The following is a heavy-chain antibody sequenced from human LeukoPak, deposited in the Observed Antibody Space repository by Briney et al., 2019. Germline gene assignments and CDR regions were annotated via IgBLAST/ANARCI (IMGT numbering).Heavy chain of an antibody. CDR2: ISAYNGNT. Sequence: GASVKVSCKASGYTFSNYNINWVRQAPGQGLEWMGWISAYNGNTNYAQKLQGRVTMTTDTSTSIAYMELRSLRSDDTAVYYCARLYSSGWYFMDVWGKGTTVTVSS. CDR3: ARLYSSGWYFMDV. D-gene: IGHD6-19*01. CDR1: GYTFSNYN. J-gene: IGHJ6*03. V-gene: IGHV1-18*01.